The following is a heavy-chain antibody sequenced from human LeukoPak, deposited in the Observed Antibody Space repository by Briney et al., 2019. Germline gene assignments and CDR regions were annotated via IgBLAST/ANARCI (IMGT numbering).Heavy chain of an antibody. V-gene: IGHV3-7*01. J-gene: IGHJ6*03. CDR1: GFTFSSYW. Sequence: GGTLRLSCAASGFTFSSYWMSWVRQAPGKGLEWVANIKQDGSEKYYVDSVKGRFTISRDNAKNSLFLQMNTLRAEDTAVYYCAREVHYYMDVWGKGTTVTVSS. CDR3: AREVHYYMDV. CDR2: IKQDGSEK.